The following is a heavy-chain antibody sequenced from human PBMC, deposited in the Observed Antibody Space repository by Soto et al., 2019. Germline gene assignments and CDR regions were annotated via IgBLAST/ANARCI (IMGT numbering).Heavy chain of an antibody. CDR1: GFTFCEYA. D-gene: IGHD2-15*01. V-gene: IGHV3-49*03. CDR3: TRAVAPAPLVPSGVDY. Sequence: GGSLRLSCTASGFTFCEYAMSWFRQAPGKGLEWVGFIRSKAYGGTTEYAASVKGRFTISRDDSKSIAYLQMNSLKTEDTTVYYCTRAVAPAPLVPSGVDYWGHGTLVTVSS. CDR2: IRSKAYGGTT. J-gene: IGHJ4*01.